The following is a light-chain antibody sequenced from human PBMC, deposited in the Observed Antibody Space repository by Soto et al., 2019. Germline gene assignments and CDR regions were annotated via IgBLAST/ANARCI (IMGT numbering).Light chain of an antibody. J-gene: IGKJ4*01. CDR2: DAS. V-gene: IGKV1-5*01. CDR1: QSLNRR. CDR3: QQYGNHWELT. Sequence: DIQMTQSPATLSASVGDRVTITCRASQSLNRRLAWYQQKPGKVPNLLIYDASTLQSGVPSRFSGSGSGTEFTLTITSLQPDDFATYYCQQYGNHWELTFGGGTKVDMK.